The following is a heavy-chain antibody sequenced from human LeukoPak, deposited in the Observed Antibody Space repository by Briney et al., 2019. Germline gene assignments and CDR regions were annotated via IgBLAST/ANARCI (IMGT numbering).Heavy chain of an antibody. CDR2: IIPIFGTA. CDR3: ARGETYYYGSGSRWYFDY. V-gene: IGHV1-69*13. CDR1: GGTYSSYA. J-gene: IGHJ4*02. Sequence: AASVKVSCKASGGTYSSYAISWVRQAPGQGLEWMGGIIPIFGTAKYAQKFQGRVTITEDESTSTAYMELSSLRSEDTAVYYCARGETYYYGSGSRWYFDYWGQGTLVTVSS. D-gene: IGHD3-10*01.